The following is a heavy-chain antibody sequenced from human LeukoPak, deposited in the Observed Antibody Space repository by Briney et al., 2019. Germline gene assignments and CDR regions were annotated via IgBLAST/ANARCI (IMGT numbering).Heavy chain of an antibody. J-gene: IGHJ6*02. CDR1: GYTFTGYY. D-gene: IGHD4-17*01. Sequence: ASVKVSCKASGYTFTGYYMHWVRQAPGQGLEWMGWMNPNSGNTGYAQKFQGRVTMTRNTSISTAYMELSSLRSEDTAVYYCATAVTTWIGYNYYGMDVWGQGTTVTVSS. V-gene: IGHV1-8*02. CDR2: MNPNSGNT. CDR3: ATAVTTWIGYNYYGMDV.